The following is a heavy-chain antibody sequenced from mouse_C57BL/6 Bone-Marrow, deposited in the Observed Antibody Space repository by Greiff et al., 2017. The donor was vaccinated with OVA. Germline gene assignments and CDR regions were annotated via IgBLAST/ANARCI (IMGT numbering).Heavy chain of an antibody. J-gene: IGHJ4*01. CDR2: IWSDGST. CDR1: GFSLTSYG. D-gene: IGHD2-4*01. V-gene: IGHV2-6-1*01. Sequence: QVQPKESGPGLVAPSQSLSITCTVSGFSLTSYGVHWVRQPPGKGLEWLVVIWSDGSTTYNSALKSRLSISKDNSKSQVFLKMNSLQTDDTAMYYCARHRYYDYDDAMDYWGQGTSVTVSS. CDR3: ARHRYYDYDDAMDY.